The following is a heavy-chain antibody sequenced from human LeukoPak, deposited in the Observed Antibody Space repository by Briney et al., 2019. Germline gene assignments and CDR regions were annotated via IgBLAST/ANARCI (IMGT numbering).Heavy chain of an antibody. D-gene: IGHD3-22*01. CDR1: GYTLTELS. V-gene: IGHV1-24*01. CDR3: ATPYYYDSRGDDAFDI. Sequence: ASVKVSCKVSGYTLTELSMHWVRQAPGKGLEWMGGFDPEDGETIYAQKFQGRVTMTEDTSTDTAYMELSSLRSEDTAVYYCATPYYYDSRGDDAFDIWGQGTMVTVSS. J-gene: IGHJ3*02. CDR2: FDPEDGET.